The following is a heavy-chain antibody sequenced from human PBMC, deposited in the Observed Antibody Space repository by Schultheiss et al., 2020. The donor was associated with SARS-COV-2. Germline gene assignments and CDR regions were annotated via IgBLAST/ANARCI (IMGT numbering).Heavy chain of an antibody. CDR3: ARNGVPQSALIAAAGTDYFDL. CDR1: GGSISSYY. CDR2: IFYSGNT. V-gene: IGHV4-59*08. Sequence: SETLSLTCTVSGGSISSYYWSWIRQPPGKGLEWIGYIFYSGNTNYNPSLKSRVTISVDTSKNQFSLKLSSVTAADTAVYYCARNGVPQSALIAAAGTDYFDLWGRGTLVTVSS. J-gene: IGHJ2*01. D-gene: IGHD6-13*01.